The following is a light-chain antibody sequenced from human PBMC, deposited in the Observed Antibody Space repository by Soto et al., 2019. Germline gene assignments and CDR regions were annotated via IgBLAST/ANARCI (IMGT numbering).Light chain of an antibody. CDR1: ISDVGGYDY. Sequence: SVLSQPSSVAGSPGQSNSISCTGTISDVGGYDYVSWYQLHPGKAPKLMVFEVNNRPSGVSYRFSGSKSGNTASLTISGLQAEDEADYFCSSYSISTAYLFGTGTKVTVL. V-gene: IGLV2-14*01. CDR2: EVN. CDR3: SSYSISTAYL. J-gene: IGLJ1*01.